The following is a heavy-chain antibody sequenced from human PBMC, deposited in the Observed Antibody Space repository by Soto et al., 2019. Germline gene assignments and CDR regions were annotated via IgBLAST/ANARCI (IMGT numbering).Heavy chain of an antibody. D-gene: IGHD6-25*01. CDR2: VDPRDGST. CDR1: GYIFTTYS. Sequence: QVQLVQSGAEMKRPGASVILSCKASGYIFTTYSIHWVRQTAGQGLEWMAKVDPRDGSTGYAQKFRGRVAMAWDTSTGTVSMEVGSLTSDDTATYYCARVRSSGREFGYWGQGTQVTVSS. V-gene: IGHV1-46*01. J-gene: IGHJ4*02. CDR3: ARVRSSGREFGY.